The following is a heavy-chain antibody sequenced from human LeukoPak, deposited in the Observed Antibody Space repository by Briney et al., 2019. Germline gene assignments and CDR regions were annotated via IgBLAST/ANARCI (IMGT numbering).Heavy chain of an antibody. CDR2: MNPNSGNT. D-gene: IGHD6-13*01. Sequence: ASVKVSCKASGYTFTNYDINWVRQATGQGPEWMGWMNPNSGNTGYAQKFQGRVTMTRNTSISTAYMELSSLRSEDTAVYYCASWSVGSSWFPFDYWGQGTLVTVSS. V-gene: IGHV1-8*01. CDR1: GYTFTNYD. CDR3: ASWSVGSSWFPFDY. J-gene: IGHJ4*02.